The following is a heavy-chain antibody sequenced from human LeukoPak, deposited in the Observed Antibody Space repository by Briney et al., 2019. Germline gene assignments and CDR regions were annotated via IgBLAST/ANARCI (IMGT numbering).Heavy chain of an antibody. CDR3: ARHCGMDV. J-gene: IGHJ6*02. CDR1: VYTVTNYY. Sequence: ASVKVSCKASVYTVTNYYIHWVRQAPGQGREGMGRINPSGGSTSQAPKLQARVTMTRNTSTTTAYMDLSSLRSEETAVYYCARHCGMDVWGQGTTVTVSS. CDR2: INPSGGST. V-gene: IGHV1-46*01.